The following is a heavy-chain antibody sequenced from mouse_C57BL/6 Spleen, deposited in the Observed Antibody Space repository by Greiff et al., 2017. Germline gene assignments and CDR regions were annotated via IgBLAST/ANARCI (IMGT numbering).Heavy chain of an antibody. CDR2: IHPNSGST. CDR1: GYTFTSYW. Sequence: VKLQQPGAELVKPGASVKLSCKASGYTFTSYWMHWVKQRPGQGLEWIGMIHPNSGSTNYNEKFKSKATMTVDKSSSTAYMQLSSLTSEDSAVYYCARGVVARDWYFDVWGTGTTVTVSS. CDR3: ARGVVARDWYFDV. J-gene: IGHJ1*03. D-gene: IGHD1-1*01. V-gene: IGHV1-64*01.